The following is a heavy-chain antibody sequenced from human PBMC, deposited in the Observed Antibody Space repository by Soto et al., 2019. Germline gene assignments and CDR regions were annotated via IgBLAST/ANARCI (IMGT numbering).Heavy chain of an antibody. D-gene: IGHD6-19*01. J-gene: IGHJ4*02. Sequence: QVQLVESGGGVVQPGRSLRLSCAASRFTFSSYGMHWVRQAPGKGLEWVAVIWYDGSNKYYADSVKGRFTISRDNSKNTLYLQMNSLRAEDTAVYYCARVHSSGAFDYWGQGTLVTVSS. CDR3: ARVHSSGAFDY. V-gene: IGHV3-33*01. CDR2: IWYDGSNK. CDR1: RFTFSSYG.